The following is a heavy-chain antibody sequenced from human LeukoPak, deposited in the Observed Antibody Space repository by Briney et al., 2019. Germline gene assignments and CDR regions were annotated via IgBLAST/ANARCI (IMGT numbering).Heavy chain of an antibody. CDR3: ARVEGLSSSPRTLRY. Sequence: ASVKVSCKASGYTFTGFYMHWVRQAPGQGLEWMGWINPNSGDTNYVQKFQGRVTMTRDTSISTAYMVLSSLISDDTAIYYCARVEGLSSSPRTLRYWGQGTLVSVSS. D-gene: IGHD2-15*01. J-gene: IGHJ4*02. CDR1: GYTFTGFY. CDR2: INPNSGDT. V-gene: IGHV1-2*02.